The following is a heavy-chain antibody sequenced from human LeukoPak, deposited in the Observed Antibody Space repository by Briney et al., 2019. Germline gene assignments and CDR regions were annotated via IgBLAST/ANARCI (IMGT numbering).Heavy chain of an antibody. CDR3: ARRHRGYYYGSGSPDWFDP. CDR2: INAGNGNT. J-gene: IGHJ5*02. Sequence: GASVKVSCKASGYTFTSYAMHWVRQAPGQRLEWMGWINAGNGNTKYSQKFQGRVTITRDTSASTAYMELSSLRSEDTAVYYCARRHRGYYYGSGSPDWFDPWGQGTLVTVSS. CDR1: GYTFTSYA. V-gene: IGHV1-3*01. D-gene: IGHD3-10*01.